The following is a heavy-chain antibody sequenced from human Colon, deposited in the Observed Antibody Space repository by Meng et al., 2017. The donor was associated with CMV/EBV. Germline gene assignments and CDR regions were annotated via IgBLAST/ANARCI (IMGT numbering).Heavy chain of an antibody. Sequence: SGPTLVKPTQTLTLTCTFSGFSLSTSGKRVRWIRQPPGKALEWLARIDWDDDKFYITSLKTRLTISKDTSKNQVVLTMTNMDPVDTATYYCARMSGIPPYFDYWGQGTLVTVSS. CDR3: ARMSGIPPYFDY. J-gene: IGHJ4*02. D-gene: IGHD1-1*01. V-gene: IGHV2-70D*14. CDR2: IDWDDDK. CDR1: GFSLSTSGKR.